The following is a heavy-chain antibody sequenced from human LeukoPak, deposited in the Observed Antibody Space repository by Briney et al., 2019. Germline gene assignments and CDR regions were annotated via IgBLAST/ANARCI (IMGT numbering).Heavy chain of an antibody. Sequence: PGGSLRLSCAASGFTSSSYAMHWVRQAPGKGLEWVAVISHDGSNKYYADSVKGRFTISRDNSKNTLYLQMNSLRAEDTAVYYCARDLFSYYDILTGYSTPDYWGQGTLVTVSS. CDR3: ARDLFSYYDILTGYSTPDY. CDR1: GFTSSSYA. J-gene: IGHJ4*02. D-gene: IGHD3-9*01. CDR2: ISHDGSNK. V-gene: IGHV3-30*04.